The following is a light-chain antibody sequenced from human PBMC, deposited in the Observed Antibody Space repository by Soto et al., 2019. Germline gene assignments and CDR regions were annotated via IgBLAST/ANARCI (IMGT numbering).Light chain of an antibody. Sequence: DIKMTQSPSSVSASVGDTVTITCRASQGIYSRLAWYQQKPGKAPELLIYATSTLQNGVPSRFSGSGFGTDFTLSISSLQPEDSASYFCQQTDDFPLTFGGGTKVDIK. J-gene: IGKJ4*01. V-gene: IGKV1D-12*01. CDR3: QQTDDFPLT. CDR1: QGIYSR. CDR2: ATS.